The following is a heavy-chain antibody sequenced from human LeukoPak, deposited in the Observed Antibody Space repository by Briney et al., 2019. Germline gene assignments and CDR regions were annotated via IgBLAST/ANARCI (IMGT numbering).Heavy chain of an antibody. Sequence: PGKSLRLSCAASGFTFSSYAMHWVRQAPGKGLEWVAVISYDGSNKYYADSVKGRFTISRDNSKNTLHLQMTSLRAEDTAVYYCARVRGGVFDYWGQGTLVTVSS. J-gene: IGHJ4*02. D-gene: IGHD3-10*01. V-gene: IGHV3-30-3*01. CDR1: GFTFSSYA. CDR3: ARVRGGVFDY. CDR2: ISYDGSNK.